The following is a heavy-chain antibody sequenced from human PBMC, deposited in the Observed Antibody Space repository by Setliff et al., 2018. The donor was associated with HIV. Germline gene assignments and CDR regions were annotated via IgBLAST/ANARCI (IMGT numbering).Heavy chain of an antibody. V-gene: IGHV4-59*08. CDR3: ARLGDGYNYYFDY. Sequence: PSETLSLTCTVSGGSISSYYWSWIRQPPGKGLEWIGYIYCSGSTNYNPSLKSRVTISVDTSKNQFSLKLSSVTAADTAVYYCARLGDGYNYYFDYWGQGTLVTVSS. CDR1: GGSISSYY. CDR2: IYCSGST. J-gene: IGHJ4*02. D-gene: IGHD5-12*01.